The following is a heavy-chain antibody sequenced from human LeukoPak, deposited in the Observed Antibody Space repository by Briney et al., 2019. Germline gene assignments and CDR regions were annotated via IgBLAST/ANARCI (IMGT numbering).Heavy chain of an antibody. CDR3: AKGPNSGITMVRGVIKSYFDY. CDR1: GFTFSSYA. CDR2: ISGSGGST. Sequence: GGSLRLSCAASGFTFSSYAMSWVRQAPGKGLEWVSAISGSGGSTYYADSVKGRFTISRDNSKNTLYLQMNSLRAEDTAVYYCAKGPNSGITMVRGVIKSYFDYWGQGTLVTVSS. J-gene: IGHJ4*02. V-gene: IGHV3-23*01. D-gene: IGHD3-10*01.